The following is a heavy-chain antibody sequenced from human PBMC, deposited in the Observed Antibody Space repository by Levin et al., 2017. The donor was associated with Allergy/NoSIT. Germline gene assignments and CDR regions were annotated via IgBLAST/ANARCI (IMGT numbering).Heavy chain of an antibody. D-gene: IGHD3-3*01. Sequence: GGSLRLSCEASGFTFNAYGMTWVRQAPGKGLEWIAGIGGSGHSTYYADSVKGRFTVSRDNSKNTLYLQMNNLSADDTALYYCAKGKGIPIYGVVYPMDVWGQGTTVTVSS. CDR3: AKGKGIPIYGVVYPMDV. CDR1: GFTFNAYG. CDR2: IGGSGHST. J-gene: IGHJ6*02. V-gene: IGHV3-23*01.